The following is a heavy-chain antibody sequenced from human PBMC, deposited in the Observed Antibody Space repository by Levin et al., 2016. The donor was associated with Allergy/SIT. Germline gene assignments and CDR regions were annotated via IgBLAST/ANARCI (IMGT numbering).Heavy chain of an antibody. CDR2: INHSGST. CDR1: GGSLSGYY. J-gene: IGHJ3*02. D-gene: IGHD3-22*01. CDR3: ARGDYYYDRSGYSFPDAFDM. V-gene: IGHV4-34*01. Sequence: SETLSLTCAVYGGSLSGYYWSWIRQAPGKGLEWIGEINHSGSTNYNPSLKSRVTISLDTSQIHFSLKLSSVTPADTAVYYCARGDYYYDRSGYSFPDAFDMWGQGTLVTVS.